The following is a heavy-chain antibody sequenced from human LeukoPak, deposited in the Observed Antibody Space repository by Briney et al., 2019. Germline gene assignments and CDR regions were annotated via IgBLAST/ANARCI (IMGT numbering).Heavy chain of an antibody. CDR1: GGSIRSSYYY. CDR3: ARASYYYDSSGYYFNWFDP. CDR2: IYDSGST. J-gene: IGHJ5*02. V-gene: IGHV4-39*01. D-gene: IGHD3-22*01. Sequence: SETLSLTCTVSGGSIRSSYYYWGWIRQPPGKGLEWIGSIYDSGSTYYNPSLKSRVTISVDTSKNQFSLKLNSVTAADTAVYYCARASYYYDSSGYYFNWFDPWGQGTLVTVSS.